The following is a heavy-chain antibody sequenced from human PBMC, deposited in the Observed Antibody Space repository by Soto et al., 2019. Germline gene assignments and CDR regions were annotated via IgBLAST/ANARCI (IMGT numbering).Heavy chain of an antibody. CDR2: IYYSGST. V-gene: IGHV4-31*03. Sequence: QVQLQESGPGLVKPSQTLSLTCTVSGGSISSGGYYWSWIRQHPGKGLEWIGYIYYSGSTYYNPSLKSRVNISVDTSKNQFSVKLSSVTAADTAVYYCARVCGGDCHYGMDVWGQGTTVTVSS. J-gene: IGHJ6*02. CDR3: ARVCGGDCHYGMDV. D-gene: IGHD2-21*02. CDR1: GGSISSGGYY.